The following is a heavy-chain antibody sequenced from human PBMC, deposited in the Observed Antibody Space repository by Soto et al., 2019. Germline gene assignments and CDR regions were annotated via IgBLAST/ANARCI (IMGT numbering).Heavy chain of an antibody. CDR1: GGTFSSYA. Sequence: SVKVSCKAFGGTFSSYAISWVRQAPGQGLEWMGGIIPIFGTANYAQKFQGRVTITADESTSTAYMELSSLRSEDTAVYYCARAYSGYDPLDYWGQGTLVTVSS. V-gene: IGHV1-69*13. CDR2: IIPIFGTA. D-gene: IGHD5-12*01. J-gene: IGHJ4*02. CDR3: ARAYSGYDPLDY.